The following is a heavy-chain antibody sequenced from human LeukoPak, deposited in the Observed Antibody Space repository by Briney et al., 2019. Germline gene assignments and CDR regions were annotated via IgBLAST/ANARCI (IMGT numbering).Heavy chain of an antibody. J-gene: IGHJ3*02. CDR2: ISSSSSYI. CDR1: GFTFSSYS. D-gene: IGHD3-3*01. Sequence: GESLKISCAASGFTFSSYSMNWVRQAPGKGLEWVSSISSSSSYIYYADSVKGRFTISRDNAKNSLYLQMNSLRAEDTAVYYCARLGTYYDFWSPPFDIWGQGTMVTVSS. V-gene: IGHV3-21*04. CDR3: ARLGTYYDFWSPPFDI.